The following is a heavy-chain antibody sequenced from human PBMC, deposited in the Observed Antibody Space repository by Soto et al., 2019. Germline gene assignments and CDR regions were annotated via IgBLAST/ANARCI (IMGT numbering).Heavy chain of an antibody. CDR1: GYTFTSYG. D-gene: IGHD1-26*01. Sequence: ASVKVSCKASGYTFTSYGISWVRQAPGQGLEWMGWISAYNGNTNYAQKFQGRVTMTEDTSTDTAYMELSSLRSEDTAVYYCATDLIVGATTPVDYWGQGTLVTVSS. CDR2: ISAYNGNT. J-gene: IGHJ4*02. CDR3: ATDLIVGATTPVDY. V-gene: IGHV1-18*01.